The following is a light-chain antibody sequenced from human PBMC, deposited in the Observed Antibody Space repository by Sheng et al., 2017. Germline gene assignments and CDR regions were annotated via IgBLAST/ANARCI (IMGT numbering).Light chain of an antibody. CDR2: GAS. Sequence: EIVLTQSPGTLSLSPGERATLSCRASQSVTSSYLAWFQQRPGQPPRLLIYGASSRATGIPDRFSGSGSGTDFTLTITRLQPEDFAVYYCHQYGSSPFTFGPGTKVDFK. CDR1: QSVTSSY. V-gene: IGKV3-20*01. J-gene: IGKJ3*01. CDR3: HQYGSSPFT.